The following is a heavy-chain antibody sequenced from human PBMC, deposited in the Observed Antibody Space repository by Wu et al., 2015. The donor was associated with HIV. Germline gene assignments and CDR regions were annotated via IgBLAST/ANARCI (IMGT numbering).Heavy chain of an antibody. J-gene: IGHJ6*02. Sequence: AEVKKPGASVKVSCKASGYTFTSYDINWVRQATGQGLEWMGWMNPDSGNTGYAQKFQGRVTLTTNTSISTAYMELSSLRSEDTAVYYCARGSGSMVRGLMTYAMDVWGQGTTVTVSS. D-gene: IGHD3-10*01. V-gene: IGHV1-8*01. CDR3: ARGSGSMVRGLMTYAMDV. CDR2: MNPDSGNT. CDR1: GYTFTSYD.